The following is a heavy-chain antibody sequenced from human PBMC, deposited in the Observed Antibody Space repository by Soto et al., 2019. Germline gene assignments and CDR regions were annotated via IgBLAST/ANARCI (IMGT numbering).Heavy chain of an antibody. V-gene: IGHV4-39*01. J-gene: IGHJ4*02. D-gene: IGHD4-17*01. CDR2: IYYSGGT. Sequence: QLQLQASGPGLVKPSETLSLTCTVSGGSISSSSYYWGWIRQPPGKGLEGIGSIYYSGGTYYNPSLKSRVHISVDQSKEQSALKLSSVAAAETAVYYWARRNCGDYLVSYFDYWGQGTLVTVSS. CDR3: ARRNCGDYLVSYFDY. CDR1: GGSISSSSYY.